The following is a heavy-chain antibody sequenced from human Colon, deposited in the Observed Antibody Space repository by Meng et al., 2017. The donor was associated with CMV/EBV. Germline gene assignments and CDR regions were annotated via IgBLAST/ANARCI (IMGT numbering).Heavy chain of an antibody. V-gene: IGHV3-73*01. D-gene: IGHD1-26*01. CDR3: TRDLEDVVGAITSDY. CDR2: IRSKGKNYAT. J-gene: IGHJ4*02. Sequence: GSLRLSCAASGFSFSGSAIHWVRQASGKGLEWVGRIRSKGKNYATTYGSPVKGRFTISRDDSDNMAYLQMNSLKSEDSAVYYCTRDLEDVVGAITSDYWGQGTLVTVSS. CDR1: GFSFSGSA.